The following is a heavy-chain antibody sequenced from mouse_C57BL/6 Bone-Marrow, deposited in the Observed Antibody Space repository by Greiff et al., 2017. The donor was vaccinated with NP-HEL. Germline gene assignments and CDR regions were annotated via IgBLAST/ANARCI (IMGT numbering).Heavy chain of an antibody. V-gene: IGHV1-55*01. J-gene: IGHJ4*01. CDR3: ARRDYGYDAMDY. D-gene: IGHD1-1*02. CDR2: IYPGSGST. Sequence: QVQLQQPGAELVKPGASVKMSCKASGYTFTSYWITWVKQRPGQGLEWIGDIYPGSGSTNYNEKFKSKATLTVDTSSSTAYMQLSSLTSEDSAVYYCARRDYGYDAMDYWGQGTSVTVSS. CDR1: GYTFTSYW.